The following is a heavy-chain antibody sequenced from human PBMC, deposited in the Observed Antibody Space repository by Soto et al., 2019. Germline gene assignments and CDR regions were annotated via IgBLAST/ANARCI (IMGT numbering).Heavy chain of an antibody. J-gene: IGHJ4*02. D-gene: IGHD3-22*01. CDR2: IFHDGTA. CDR1: GVSLTSGNW. V-gene: IGHV4-4*02. Sequence: SETLSLTCAVSGVSLTSGNWWTWVRQSPQRGLEYIGEIFHDGTANYYPSFERRVAMTVDTLRNQIYLNQTTVTAADTAVYFCARRAYDPRLNYLYFDFWGPGTLVSVSS. CDR3: ARRAYDPRLNYLYFDF.